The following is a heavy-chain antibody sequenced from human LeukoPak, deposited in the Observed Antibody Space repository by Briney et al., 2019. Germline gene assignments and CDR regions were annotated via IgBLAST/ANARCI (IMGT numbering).Heavy chain of an antibody. J-gene: IGHJ1*01. D-gene: IGHD2-15*01. CDR1: GYTFTGYY. V-gene: IGHV1-18*04. CDR2: ISTYNVNT. Sequence: ASVKVSCKASGYTFTGYYTHWVRQAPGQGLEWMGWISTYNVNTNYAQKLQGRVTMTTDTSTSTAYMELRSLRSDDTAVYYCARSDLDCSGGSCYLAEYFQHWGQGTLVTVSS. CDR3: ARSDLDCSGGSCYLAEYFQH.